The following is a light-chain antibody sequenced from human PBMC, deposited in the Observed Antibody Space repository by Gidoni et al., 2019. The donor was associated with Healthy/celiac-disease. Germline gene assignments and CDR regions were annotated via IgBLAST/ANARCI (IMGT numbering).Light chain of an antibody. CDR3: QQYNSYSLT. Sequence: DIQMTQSPSTLSASVGDRVTITCRASQTISNWLALYQQKPGNAPKVLIYKASSLESGVPSRFSGSGSGTEFTLTISSLQPDDFATYYCQQYNSYSLTFGQGTRLEIK. J-gene: IGKJ5*01. V-gene: IGKV1-5*03. CDR1: QTISNW. CDR2: KAS.